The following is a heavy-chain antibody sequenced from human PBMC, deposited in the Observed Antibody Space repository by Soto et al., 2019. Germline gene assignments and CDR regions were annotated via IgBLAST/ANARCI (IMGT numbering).Heavy chain of an antibody. Sequence: SGPTLVNPTQTLTLTCTFSGFSLSSYGMRVAWIRQPPGKALEWLARVDWDDAKFYSTSLRSRLTISRDTSKNQVVLTMTNMDPVDTATYYCARIHRYGGRGVDFDYWGQGTLVTVSS. CDR1: GFSLSSYGMR. J-gene: IGHJ4*02. CDR3: ARIHRYGGRGVDFDY. D-gene: IGHD2-15*01. CDR2: VDWDDAK. V-gene: IGHV2-70*04.